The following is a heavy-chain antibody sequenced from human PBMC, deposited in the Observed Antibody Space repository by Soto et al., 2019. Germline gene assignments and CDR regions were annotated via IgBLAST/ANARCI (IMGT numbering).Heavy chain of an antibody. Sequence: GASVKVSCKASGGTFSSYAISWVRQAPGQGLEWMGGIIPIFGTANYAQKFQGRVTITADESTSTAYMELSSLRSEDTAVYYCARVVPIAAAVGWFDPWGQGTLVTVSS. D-gene: IGHD6-13*01. CDR2: IIPIFGTA. CDR3: ARVVPIAAAVGWFDP. CDR1: GGTFSSYA. V-gene: IGHV1-69*13. J-gene: IGHJ5*01.